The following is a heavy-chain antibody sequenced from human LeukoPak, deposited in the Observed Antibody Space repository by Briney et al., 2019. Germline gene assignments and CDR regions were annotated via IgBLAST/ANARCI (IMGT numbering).Heavy chain of an antibody. CDR1: GFTFSSYA. CDR3: ASAIAAAGADY. CDR2: ISGSGGTT. Sequence: GGSLRLSCAASGFTFSSYAMSWVRQAPGKGLEWVSYISGSGGTTYYADSVKGRFTISRDNAKNSLYLQMNSLRAEDTAVYYCASAIAAAGADYWGQGTLVTVSS. J-gene: IGHJ4*02. D-gene: IGHD6-13*01. V-gene: IGHV3-23*01.